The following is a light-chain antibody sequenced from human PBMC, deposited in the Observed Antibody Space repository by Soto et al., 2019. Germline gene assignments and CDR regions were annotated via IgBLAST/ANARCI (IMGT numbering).Light chain of an antibody. CDR2: DVS. Sequence: QSALTQPASVSGSPGQSITFSCTGTSSDVGSYNYVSWYQHHPGKVPQLMIYDVSNRPSGVSNRFSGSKSGNTASLTISGLQAEDEADYYCSSYTSSNTYVFGTGTKLTVL. CDR3: SSYTSSNTYV. V-gene: IGLV2-14*03. J-gene: IGLJ1*01. CDR1: SSDVGSYNY.